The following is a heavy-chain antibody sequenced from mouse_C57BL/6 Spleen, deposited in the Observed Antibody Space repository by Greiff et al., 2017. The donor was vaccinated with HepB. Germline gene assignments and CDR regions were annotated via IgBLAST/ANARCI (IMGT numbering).Heavy chain of an antibody. CDR3: ARRPYYDYSYYAMDY. CDR1: GYTFTDHT. CDR2: IYPRDGST. V-gene: IGHV1-78*01. D-gene: IGHD2-4*01. Sequence: QVQLQQSDAELVKPGASVKISCKVSGYTFTDHTIHWMKQRPEQGLEWIGYIYPRDGSTKYNEKFKGKATLTADKSSSTAYMQLNSLTSEDSAVYFCARRPYYDYSYYAMDYWGQGTSVTVSS. J-gene: IGHJ4*01.